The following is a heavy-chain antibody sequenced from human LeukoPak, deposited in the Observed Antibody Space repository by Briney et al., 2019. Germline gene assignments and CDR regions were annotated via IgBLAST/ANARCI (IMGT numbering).Heavy chain of an antibody. J-gene: IGHJ6*02. CDR2: MNPNSGNT. V-gene: IGHV1-8*01. Sequence: ASVKVSCKASGYTFTSYDINWVRQATGQGLEWMGWMNPNSGNTGYAQKFQGRVTLTRNTSKRTAYMELSSLRSEDTAVYYCAREYSSYYYYGMDVWGQGTTVTVSS. CDR1: GYTFTSYD. CDR3: AREYSSYYYYGMDV. D-gene: IGHD5-18*01.